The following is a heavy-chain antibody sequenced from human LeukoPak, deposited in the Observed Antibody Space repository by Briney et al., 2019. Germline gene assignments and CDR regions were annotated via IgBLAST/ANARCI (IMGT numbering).Heavy chain of an antibody. V-gene: IGHV1-18*04. CDR3: ARDDRGLGYCSSTSCPPGLDYYGIDV. D-gene: IGHD2-2*01. J-gene: IGHJ6*04. CDR1: GYTFTSYG. CDR2: ISAYNGNT. Sequence: GASVKVSCKASGYTFTSYGISWVRQAPGQGLEWMGWISAYNGNTNYAQKLQGRVTMTTDTSTSTAYMELRSLRSDDTAVYYCARDDRGLGYCSSTSCPPGLDYYGIDVCGKGTTVTVSS.